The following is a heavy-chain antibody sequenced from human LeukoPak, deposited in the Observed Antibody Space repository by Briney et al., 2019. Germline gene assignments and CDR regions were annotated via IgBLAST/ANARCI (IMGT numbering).Heavy chain of an antibody. CDR2: IYYSGST. J-gene: IGHJ3*02. D-gene: IGHD5-24*01. CDR3: ARNVSRGEPGGAFVI. CDR1: GGAISGRRDY. Sequence: SETLSLTCSVSGGAISGRRDYWGWIRQPPGKGLEWVASIYYSGSTHYNPSLKSRVTISVETSRNQFSLELRSATAADSAMYYCARNVSRGEPGGAFVIWGQGTMVTISS. V-gene: IGHV4-39*01.